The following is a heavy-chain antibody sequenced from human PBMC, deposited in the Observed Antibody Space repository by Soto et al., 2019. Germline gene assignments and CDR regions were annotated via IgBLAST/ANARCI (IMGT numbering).Heavy chain of an antibody. D-gene: IGHD3-10*01. V-gene: IGHV3-23*01. Sequence: GGSLRLSCAASGFTFSSYAMSWVRQAPGKGLEWVSAISGSGGSTYYADSVKGRFTISRDNSKNTLYLQMNSLRAEDTAVYYCAKDRTSGSPRIEGGAFDIWGQGTMVTVSS. CDR2: ISGSGGST. CDR1: GFTFSSYA. CDR3: AKDRTSGSPRIEGGAFDI. J-gene: IGHJ3*02.